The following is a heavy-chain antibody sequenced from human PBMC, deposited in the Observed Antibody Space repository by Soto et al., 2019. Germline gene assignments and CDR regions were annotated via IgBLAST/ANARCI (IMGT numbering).Heavy chain of an antibody. Sequence: EVQLLESGGGLVQPGGSLRLSCAASGFTFSSYAMSWVRQAPGKGLEWVSAISGSGGSTYYSDSVKGRFTISRDNSKNTLYLQMNSLRAEDTAVYYGAKGPGDYYDPYLLSNWFDPWGQGTLVTVSS. CDR2: ISGSGGST. CDR1: GFTFSSYA. J-gene: IGHJ5*02. CDR3: AKGPGDYYDPYLLSNWFDP. D-gene: IGHD4-17*01. V-gene: IGHV3-23*01.